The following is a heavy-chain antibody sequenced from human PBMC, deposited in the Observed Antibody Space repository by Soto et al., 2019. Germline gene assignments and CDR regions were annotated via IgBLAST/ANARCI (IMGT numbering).Heavy chain of an antibody. D-gene: IGHD1-1*01. CDR3: ARGPRVSSTGTGAP. CDR1: GFTFSAYW. V-gene: IGHV3-74*01. Sequence: GGSLRLSCAVSGFTFSAYWMHWVRQVPGKCLPWVSRISDDGSTATYADSVKGRFVISRDNANNSLYIEMNTLRVDDSGLYYCARGPRVSSTGTGAPWGRGTLVTVSS. CDR2: ISDDGSTA. J-gene: IGHJ5*02.